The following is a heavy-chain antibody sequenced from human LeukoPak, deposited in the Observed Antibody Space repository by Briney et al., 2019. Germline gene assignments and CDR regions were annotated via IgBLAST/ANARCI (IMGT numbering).Heavy chain of an antibody. CDR1: GFTFSSYW. J-gene: IGHJ6*03. V-gene: IGHV3-7*01. D-gene: IGHD5-12*01. Sequence: HPGGSLRLSCAASGFTFSSYWMSWVRQAPGKGLEWVANIKQDGSEKYYVDSVKGRFTISRDNAKNSLYLQMNSLRAEDTAVYYCARDQDVDIVATTDIDYYYYMDVWGKGTTVTVSS. CDR3: ARDQDVDIVATTDIDYYYYMDV. CDR2: IKQDGSEK.